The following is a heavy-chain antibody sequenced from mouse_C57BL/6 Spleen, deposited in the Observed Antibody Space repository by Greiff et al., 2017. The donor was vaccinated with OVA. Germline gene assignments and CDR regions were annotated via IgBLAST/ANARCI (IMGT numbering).Heavy chain of an antibody. J-gene: IGHJ2*01. D-gene: IGHD2-5*01. CDR3: ERERIVTLDY. Sequence: VQLMESGGGLVKPGGSLKLSCAASGFTFSSYAMSWVRQTPEKRLEWVATISDGGSYTYYPANVKGRFTISSDTAKHNLFLQMSHLKTEDTARYNCERERIVTLDYWGQGTTLTVAS. CDR1: GFTFSSYA. V-gene: IGHV5-4*01. CDR2: ISDGGSYT.